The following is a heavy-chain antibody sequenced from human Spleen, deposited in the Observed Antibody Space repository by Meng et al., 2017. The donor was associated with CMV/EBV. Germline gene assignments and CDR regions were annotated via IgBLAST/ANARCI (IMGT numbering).Heavy chain of an antibody. D-gene: IGHD2-15*01. V-gene: IGHV1-2*02. Sequence: SGYTFNAYFINWVRQAPGQGLEWLGWINPNRGDTNYAPKFQGRVTMTRDTSINTAFMELSSLRSDDTAVYFCARDSRRGGANWIDTWGQGTLVTVSS. CDR1: GYTFNAYF. J-gene: IGHJ5*02. CDR3: ARDSRRGGANWIDT. CDR2: INPNRGDT.